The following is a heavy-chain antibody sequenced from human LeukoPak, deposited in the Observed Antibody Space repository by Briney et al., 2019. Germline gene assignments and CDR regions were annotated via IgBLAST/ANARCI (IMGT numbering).Heavy chain of an antibody. D-gene: IGHD2-8*01. J-gene: IGHJ6*03. CDR3: ARGGLRVMVYRLYYMDV. CDR1: GYTFTGYY. Sequence: GASVKVSCKASGYTFTGYYMHWVRQAPGQRLEWMGWINPNSGGTNYAQKFQGRVTMTRDTSISTAYIELTRLRSDDTAVYYCARGGLRVMVYRLYYMDVWGKGTTVTVSS. CDR2: INPNSGGT. V-gene: IGHV1-2*02.